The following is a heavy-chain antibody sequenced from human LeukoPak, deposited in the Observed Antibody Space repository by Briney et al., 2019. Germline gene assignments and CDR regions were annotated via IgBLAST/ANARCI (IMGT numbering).Heavy chain of an antibody. CDR2: INQDGSEK. Sequence: GGSLRLSCAASGFTFSSYWMSWVRQAPGKGLEWVANINQDGSEKYYVDSVTGRFTISRDNAKNSLYLQMNSVRAEDTAVYYCARDKAVGATLFDYWGQGTLVTVSS. CDR3: ARDKAVGATLFDY. J-gene: IGHJ4*02. V-gene: IGHV3-7*01. D-gene: IGHD1-26*01. CDR1: GFTFSSYW.